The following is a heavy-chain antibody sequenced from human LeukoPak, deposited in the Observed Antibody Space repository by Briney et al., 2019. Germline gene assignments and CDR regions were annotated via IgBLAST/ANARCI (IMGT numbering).Heavy chain of an antibody. J-gene: IGHJ4*02. CDR3: ARESTSGLPAVGFDS. V-gene: IGHV4-38-2*02. CDR2: VYSRRGTT. Sequence: PSETLSLTCAVSGFSLGSDYYWGWIRQPPGKGLEWIGSVYSRRGTTFYSPSLKSRVTISLDTSQNQFSLKLTSVTAADTAVYYCARESTSGLPAVGFDSWGQGTLVTVSS. D-gene: IGHD3-10*01. CDR1: GFSLGSDYY.